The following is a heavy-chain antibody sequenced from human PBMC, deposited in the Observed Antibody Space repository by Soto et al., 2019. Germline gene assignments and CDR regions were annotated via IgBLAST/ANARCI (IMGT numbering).Heavy chain of an antibody. CDR2: IVVGSGNT. CDR1: GFTFTSSA. J-gene: IGHJ3*02. D-gene: IGHD3-22*01. Sequence: SVKVSCKASGFTFTSSAVQWVRQARGQRLEWIGWIVVGSGNTNYAQKFQERVTITRDMSTSTAYMELSSLRSEDTAVYYCAADRYYYDSSGYYPGGAFDIWGQGTMVTVSS. CDR3: AADRYYYDSSGYYPGGAFDI. V-gene: IGHV1-58*01.